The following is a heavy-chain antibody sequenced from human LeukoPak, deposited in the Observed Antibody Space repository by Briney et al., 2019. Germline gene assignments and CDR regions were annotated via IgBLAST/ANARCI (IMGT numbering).Heavy chain of an antibody. CDR3: TRRSRGGYFESNS. CDR1: GGSITRSSYY. Sequence: SETLSPTCILSGGSITRSSYYWGWTRHPPGKGLEWIGSIYYSESTYYNPSLKSRSTISADTSANQFSLKMSSGTAADTAVYYCTRRSRGGYFESNSWGRGTLVTVSS. J-gene: IGHJ4*02. V-gene: IGHV4-39*01. D-gene: IGHD1-26*01. CDR2: IYYSEST.